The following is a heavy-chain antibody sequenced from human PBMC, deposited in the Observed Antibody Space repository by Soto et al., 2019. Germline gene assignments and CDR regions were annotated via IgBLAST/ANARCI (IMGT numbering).Heavy chain of an antibody. Sequence: PGGSLRLSCPASGFTFSDYYMNWIRQAPGKGLEGVSYISSGAITIYYADSVKGRFTISRDNAKNSLYLQMNSLRAEDTAVYYCAGQYSSSSVEFWGQGTLVTVSS. CDR2: ISSGAITI. D-gene: IGHD6-6*01. CDR3: AGQYSSSSVEF. V-gene: IGHV3-11*01. CDR1: GFTFSDYY. J-gene: IGHJ4*02.